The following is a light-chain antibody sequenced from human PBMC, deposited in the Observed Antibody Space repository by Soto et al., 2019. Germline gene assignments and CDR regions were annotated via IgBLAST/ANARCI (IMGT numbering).Light chain of an antibody. CDR3: KQYDNWPPT. CDR2: GAS. Sequence: EIVMMQSPATLSVSPGERATLSCRASQSVSNNLAWYQQKLGQAPRLLIYGASSRAAGIPASFSGSGSGTEFTLSITSLQSEDFAVYYCKQYDNWPPTFGPGTKLEIK. J-gene: IGKJ2*01. CDR1: QSVSNN. V-gene: IGKV3-15*01.